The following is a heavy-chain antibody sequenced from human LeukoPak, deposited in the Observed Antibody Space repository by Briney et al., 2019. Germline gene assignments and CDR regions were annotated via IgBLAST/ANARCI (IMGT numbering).Heavy chain of an antibody. D-gene: IGHD3-10*01. CDR2: INPSSGGT. Sequence: ASVKVSCKVSGYTFTGYYLHWLRQAPGQGLEWMGRINPSSGGTNYAQKLQGRVTMTRDTSINTAYMALSSLRSDDTAVYYCARGPSGSDYWGQGTLVTVS. J-gene: IGHJ4*02. CDR1: GYTFTGYY. CDR3: ARGPSGSDY. V-gene: IGHV1-2*06.